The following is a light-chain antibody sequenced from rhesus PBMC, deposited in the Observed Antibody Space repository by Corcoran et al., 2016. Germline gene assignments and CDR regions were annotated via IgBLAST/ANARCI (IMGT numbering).Light chain of an antibody. V-gene: IGKV1S12*01. CDR1: QNIHSI. CDR3: QTYYDNPLT. Sequence: DIQMTQSPSALSASVGDRVTIPCRASQNIHSICAWSQQKPGKAPKLLIYAASGLQTGIPSRFSGSGSGTEFTLAISSMPPEDSAASYCQTYYDNPLTFVGGTKVEL. J-gene: IGKJ4*01. CDR2: AAS.